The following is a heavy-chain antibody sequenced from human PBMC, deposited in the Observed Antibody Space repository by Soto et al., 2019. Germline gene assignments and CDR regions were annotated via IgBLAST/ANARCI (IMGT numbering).Heavy chain of an antibody. D-gene: IGHD3-3*01. J-gene: IGHJ6*03. V-gene: IGHV3-7*01. CDR2: IKQDGSEK. CDR3: ARDPAQKNITIFGVVFDYYYYYYMDV. Sequence: GGSLRLSCAASGFTFSSYWMSWVRQAPGKGLEWVANIKQDGSEKYYVDSVKGRFTISRDNAKNSLYLQMNSLRAEDTAVYYCARDPAQKNITIFGVVFDYYYYYYMDVWGKGTTVTVSS. CDR1: GFTFSSYW.